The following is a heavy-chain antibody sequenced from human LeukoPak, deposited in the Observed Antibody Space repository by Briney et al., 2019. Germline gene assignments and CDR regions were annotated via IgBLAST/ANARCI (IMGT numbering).Heavy chain of an antibody. J-gene: IGHJ4*02. V-gene: IGHV4-39*01. CDR1: GGSISSSSYY. Sequence: SETLSLTCTVSGGSISSSSYYWGWIRQPPGKGLEWIGSIYYSGSTSYNPSLKSRVTISVDTSKNQFSLKLSSVTAADTAVYYCANSANYGGNSGYSDYWGQGTLVTVSS. D-gene: IGHD4-23*01. CDR2: IYYSGST. CDR3: ANSANYGGNSGYSDY.